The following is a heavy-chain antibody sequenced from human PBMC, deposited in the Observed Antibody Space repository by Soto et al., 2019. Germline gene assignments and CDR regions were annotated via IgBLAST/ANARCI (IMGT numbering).Heavy chain of an antibody. V-gene: IGHV3-9*01. CDR3: AKDVLKRSRSLWYYADPFYGMDV. CDR2: IRCNSGTI. CDR1: GLTFYDYA. J-gene: IGHJ6*02. Sequence: AGGSLRLSCAASGLTFYDYAMHWVRQAPGKGLEWVAVIRCNSGTIGYAESVKGRFTVSRDNAKNSLYPQMNSLRPEDTAVYNCAKDVLKRSRSLWYYADPFYGMDVWGQGTTVTVPS. D-gene: IGHD1-7*01.